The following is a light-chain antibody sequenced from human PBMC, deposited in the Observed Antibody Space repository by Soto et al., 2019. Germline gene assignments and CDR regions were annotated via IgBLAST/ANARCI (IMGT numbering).Light chain of an antibody. CDR1: QSVSSN. CDR3: QQYNNWPALFT. V-gene: IGKV3-15*01. Sequence: EIVMTQSPATLSVSPGERATLSCRASQSVSSNLAWYQQKPGQAPRLLIYGASTRATGIPARFSGSGSGTEFTLTISSLQSEDFAVYYCQQYNNWPALFTFGPGTKVDIQ. CDR2: GAS. J-gene: IGKJ3*01.